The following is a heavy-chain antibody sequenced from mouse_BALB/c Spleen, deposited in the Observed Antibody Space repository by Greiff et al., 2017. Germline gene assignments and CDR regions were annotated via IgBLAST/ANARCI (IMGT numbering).Heavy chain of an antibody. Sequence: VQLQQSGAELVKPGASVKLSCTASGFNIKDTYMHWVKQRPEQGLEWIGRIDPANGNTKYDPKFQGKATITADTSSNTAYLQLSSLTSEDTAVYYCAREGLRNWYFDVWGAGTTVTVSS. CDR1: GFNIKDTY. J-gene: IGHJ1*01. CDR2: IDPANGNT. V-gene: IGHV14-3*02. CDR3: AREGLRNWYFDV. D-gene: IGHD3-1*01.